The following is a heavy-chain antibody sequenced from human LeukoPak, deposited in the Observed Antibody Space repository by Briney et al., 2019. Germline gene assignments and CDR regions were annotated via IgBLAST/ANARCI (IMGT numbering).Heavy chain of an antibody. D-gene: IGHD6-13*01. CDR1: GYTFTSYD. CDR3: ARVAAARRTATLRVMDV. CDR2: MNPNSGNT. V-gene: IGHV1-8*01. J-gene: IGHJ6*04. Sequence: ASVKASCKASGYTFTSYDINWVRQATGQGLEWMGWMNPNSGNTGYAQKFQGRVTMTRNTSISTAYMELSSLRSEDTAVYYCARVAAARRTATLRVMDVWGKGTTVTVSS.